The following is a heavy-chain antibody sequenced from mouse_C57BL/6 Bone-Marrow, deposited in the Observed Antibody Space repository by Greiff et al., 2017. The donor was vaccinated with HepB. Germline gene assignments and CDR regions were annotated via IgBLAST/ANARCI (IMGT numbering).Heavy chain of an antibody. J-gene: IGHJ4*01. V-gene: IGHV1-81*01. D-gene: IGHD1-1*01. CDR3: ARPHGSSQGDPMDY. Sequence: QVQLQQSGAELARPGASVKLSCKASGYTFTSYGISWVKQRTGQGLEWIGEIYPRSGNTYYNEKFKGKATLTADKSSSTAYMELRSLTSEDSAVYYCARPHGSSQGDPMDYWGQGTSVTVSS. CDR2: IYPRSGNT. CDR1: GYTFTSYG.